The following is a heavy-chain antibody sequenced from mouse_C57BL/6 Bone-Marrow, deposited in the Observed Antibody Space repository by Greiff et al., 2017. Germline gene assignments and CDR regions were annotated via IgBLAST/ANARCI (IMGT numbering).Heavy chain of an antibody. J-gene: IGHJ4*01. V-gene: IGHV5-17*01. Sequence: EVMLVESGGGLVKPGGSLKLSCAASGFTFSDYGMHWVRQAPEKGLEWVAYISRGSSTIYYAHTVKGRFTISRDNAKNTLFLQMTSLRSEDTAMYYCARQRGAMDYWGQGTSVTVSS. CDR2: ISRGSSTI. CDR3: ARQRGAMDY. CDR1: GFTFSDYG.